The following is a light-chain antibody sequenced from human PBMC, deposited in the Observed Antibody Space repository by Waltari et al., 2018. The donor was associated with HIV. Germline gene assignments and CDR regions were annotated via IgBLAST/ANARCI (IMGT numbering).Light chain of an antibody. V-gene: IGLV3-21*01. CDR3: QVWDTNTDQYVI. J-gene: IGLJ2*01. Sequence: SYVLTQSPSVSVAPGKTARITCGGKNIGSQSVNWYQQQPGQAPVMVIYHDTDRPPGIPDGFSGSNSEDTATLTIRRVEAGDEADYYCQVWDTNTDQYVIFGGGTNLAV. CDR1: NIGSQS. CDR2: HDT.